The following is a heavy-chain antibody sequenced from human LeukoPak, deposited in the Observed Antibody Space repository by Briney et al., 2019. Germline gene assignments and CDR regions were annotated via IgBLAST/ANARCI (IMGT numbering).Heavy chain of an antibody. Sequence: GGSLRLSCAASGFTFDDYAMHWVRQAPGKGLEWVSGISWNSGSIGYADSVKGRFTISRDNAKNSLYLQMNSLRAEDTAVYYCARGISAAVLDFDYWGQGTLVAVSS. CDR1: GFTFDDYA. V-gene: IGHV3-9*01. CDR3: ARGISAAVLDFDY. D-gene: IGHD6-13*01. CDR2: ISWNSGSI. J-gene: IGHJ4*02.